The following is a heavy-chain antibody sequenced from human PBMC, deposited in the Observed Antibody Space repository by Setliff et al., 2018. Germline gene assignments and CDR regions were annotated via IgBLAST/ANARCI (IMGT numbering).Heavy chain of an antibody. D-gene: IGHD5-12*01. CDR1: GFTFSSYS. Sequence: GESLKISCAASGFTFSSYSLNWVRQAPGKGLEWVSSISYNSVYIYYADSMKGRFTISRDNPKNSVYLQMNSLEAEDTAGYYCTRAGTGGYKSGFDYWGQGTLVTVSS. CDR2: ISYNSVYI. V-gene: IGHV3-21*06. CDR3: TRAGTGGYKSGFDY. J-gene: IGHJ4*02.